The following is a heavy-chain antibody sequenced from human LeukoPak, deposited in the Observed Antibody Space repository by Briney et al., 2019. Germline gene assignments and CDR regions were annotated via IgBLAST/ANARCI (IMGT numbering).Heavy chain of an antibody. CDR2: INHSGNT. J-gene: IGHJ5*02. CDR1: GGSFSGFY. V-gene: IGHV4-34*01. CDR3: ARGAVWFDP. Sequence: PSETLSLTCAVYGGSFSGFYWSWIRQPPGKGLEWIGEINHSGNTNYNPSLRSRVSISVDTSKNHFSLKLSSATAADTAVYYCARGAVWFDPWGQGILVTVSS.